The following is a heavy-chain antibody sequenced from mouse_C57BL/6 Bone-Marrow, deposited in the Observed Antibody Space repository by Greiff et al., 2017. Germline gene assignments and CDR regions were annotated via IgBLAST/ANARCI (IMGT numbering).Heavy chain of an antibody. CDR1: GYSITSGYY. J-gene: IGHJ4*01. CDR2: ISYDGSN. CDR3: ARENLLPHYYAMDY. D-gene: IGHD1-1*01. Sequence: EVKLMESGPGLVKPSPSLSLTCSVTGYSITSGYYWKWIRQLPGNKLEWMDYISYDGSNNYNTSLKNRIPITRNTSKNQFFLKLNSVTTEDTATYYGARENLLPHYYAMDYWGQGTSVTVSS. V-gene: IGHV3-6*01.